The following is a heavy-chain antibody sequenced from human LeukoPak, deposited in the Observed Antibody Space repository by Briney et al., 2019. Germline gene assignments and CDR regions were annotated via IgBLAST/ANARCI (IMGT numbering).Heavy chain of an antibody. J-gene: IGHJ4*02. D-gene: IGHD3-3*01. Sequence: GGSLRLSCAASGFTFSSYSMNWVRQAPGKGLEWVSSISSSSSYIYYADSVKGRFTISRDNAKNSLYLQMNSLRAEDTAVYYCASRGVAPRVNYYFDYWGQGTLVTVSS. CDR1: GFTFSSYS. CDR2: ISSSSSYI. V-gene: IGHV3-21*01. CDR3: ASRGVAPRVNYYFDY.